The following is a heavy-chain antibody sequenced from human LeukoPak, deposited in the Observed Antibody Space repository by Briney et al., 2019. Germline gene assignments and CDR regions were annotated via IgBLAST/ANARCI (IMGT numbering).Heavy chain of an antibody. CDR1: GFTFSSYA. D-gene: IGHD3-22*01. Sequence: GGSLRLSCAASGFTFSSYAMSWVRQAPGKGLEWVSAISGSGGSTYYADSVKGRFTISRDNSKNTLYLQMNSLRAEDTAVYYCAKALSAYTMIVVVITNNFDYWGQGTLVTVSS. V-gene: IGHV3-23*01. CDR3: AKALSAYTMIVVVITNNFDY. CDR2: ISGSGGST. J-gene: IGHJ4*02.